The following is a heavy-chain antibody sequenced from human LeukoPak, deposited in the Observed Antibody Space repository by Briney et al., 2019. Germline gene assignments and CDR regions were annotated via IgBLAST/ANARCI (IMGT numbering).Heavy chain of an antibody. Sequence: GGSLRLSCAASGFTFSSYSMNWVRQAPGKGLEWVSSISSSSSYIYYADSVKGRFTISRDNAKNSLYLQMNSLRAEDTAVYYCARVPGASYYDSSGYYLDYWGQGTLVTVSS. CDR1: GFTFSSYS. V-gene: IGHV3-21*01. D-gene: IGHD3-22*01. CDR2: ISSSSSYI. CDR3: ARVPGASYYDSSGYYLDY. J-gene: IGHJ4*02.